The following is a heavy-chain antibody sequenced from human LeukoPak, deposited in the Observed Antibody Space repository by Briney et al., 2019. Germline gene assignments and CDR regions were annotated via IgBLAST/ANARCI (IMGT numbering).Heavy chain of an antibody. J-gene: IGHJ6*02. CDR1: GGSISSYY. Sequence: SETLSLSCTVSGGSISSYYWSWIRQPPGKGLEWIGYIYYSGNTNYNPSLKSRVTISVDTSRNQFSLKLSSVTAADTAVYYCARINYYDSSGYYPNGMDVWGQGTTVTVSS. D-gene: IGHD3-22*01. CDR2: IYYSGNT. V-gene: IGHV4-59*08. CDR3: ARINYYDSSGYYPNGMDV.